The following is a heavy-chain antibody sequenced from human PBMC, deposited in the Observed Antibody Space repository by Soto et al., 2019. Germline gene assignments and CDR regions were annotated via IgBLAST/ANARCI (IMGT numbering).Heavy chain of an antibody. J-gene: IGHJ4*02. CDR1: GFTFSSYG. D-gene: IGHD4-17*01. Sequence: QVQLVESGGGVVQPGRSLRLSCAASGFTFSSYGMHWVRQAPGKGLEWVAVIWYDGSNKYYADSVKGRFTISRDNSTNTVYLQMNSLRAEDTAVYYCAREREDDGDYEGVDYWGQGTLVTVSS. CDR3: AREREDDGDYEGVDY. CDR2: IWYDGSNK. V-gene: IGHV3-33*01.